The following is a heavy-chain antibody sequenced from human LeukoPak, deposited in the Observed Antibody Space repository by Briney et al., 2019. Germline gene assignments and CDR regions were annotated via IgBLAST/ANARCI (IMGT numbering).Heavy chain of an antibody. CDR2: IYYSGST. CDR1: GGSLSSSSYY. J-gene: IGHJ4*02. V-gene: IGHV4-39*01. CDR3: ARQDPYFDY. Sequence: SETLALICTVSGGSLSSSSYYWGWIRQPPGKGLEWIGSIYYSGSTYYNPSLKSRVTISVDTSKNQFSLKLSSVTAADTAVYYCARQDPYFDYWGQGTLVTVSS.